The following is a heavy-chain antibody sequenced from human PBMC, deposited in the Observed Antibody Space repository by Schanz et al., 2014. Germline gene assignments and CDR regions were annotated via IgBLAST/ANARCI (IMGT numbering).Heavy chain of an antibody. J-gene: IGHJ4*02. V-gene: IGHV3-30*19. Sequence: VQLLESGGGVVQPGGSLRLSCAASGFIFSSYSMNWVRQAPGKGLEWVAVISYDGSNKYYADSVKGRFTISRDNSKNTLYLQMNTLRAEDTAVYYCARDRGYCSGGSCLTFDYWGQGTLVTVSS. CDR2: ISYDGSNK. D-gene: IGHD2-15*01. CDR1: GFIFSSYS. CDR3: ARDRGYCSGGSCLTFDY.